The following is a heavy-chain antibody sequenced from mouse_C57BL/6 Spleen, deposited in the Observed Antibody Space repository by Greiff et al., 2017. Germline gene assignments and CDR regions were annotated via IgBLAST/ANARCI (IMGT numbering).Heavy chain of an antibody. CDR2: IYPGDGDT. D-gene: IGHD1-1*01. Sequence: QVQLQQSGAELVKPGASVKISCKASGYAFSSYWMNWVKQRPGKGLEWIGQIYPGDGDTNYNGKFKGKATLTADKSSSTAYMQLSSLTSEDSAVYFCARSDYYGSNGYWGQGTTLTVSS. CDR1: GYAFSSYW. J-gene: IGHJ2*01. V-gene: IGHV1-80*01. CDR3: ARSDYYGSNGY.